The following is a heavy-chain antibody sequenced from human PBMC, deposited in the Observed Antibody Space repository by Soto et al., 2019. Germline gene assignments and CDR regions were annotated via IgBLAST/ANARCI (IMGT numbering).Heavy chain of an antibody. J-gene: IGHJ4*02. D-gene: IGHD6-13*01. Sequence: SETLSLTCTVSGGSISSYYWSWIRQPPGKGLEWIGYIYYSGSTDYNPSLKSRVTISVDTSKNQFSLKLSSVTAADTAVYYCARHSIAAAGTFDYWGQGTLVTVSS. CDR1: GGSISSYY. V-gene: IGHV4-59*08. CDR3: ARHSIAAAGTFDY. CDR2: IYYSGST.